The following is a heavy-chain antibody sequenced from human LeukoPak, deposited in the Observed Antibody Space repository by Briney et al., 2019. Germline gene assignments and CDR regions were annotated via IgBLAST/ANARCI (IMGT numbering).Heavy chain of an antibody. CDR2: IIPIFGTA. Sequence: GASVKVSCKASGYTFTSYGISWVRQAPGQGLEWMGGIIPIFGTANYAQKFQGRVTITADESTSTAYMELSSLRSEDTAVYYCADSGSYYLWGQGTLVTVSS. CDR3: ADSGSYYL. D-gene: IGHD1-26*01. V-gene: IGHV1-69*13. CDR1: GYTFTSYG. J-gene: IGHJ4*02.